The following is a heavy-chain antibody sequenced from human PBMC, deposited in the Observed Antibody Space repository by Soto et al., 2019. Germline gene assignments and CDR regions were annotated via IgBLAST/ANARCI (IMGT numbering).Heavy chain of an antibody. CDR3: AKVLIYCSGGSCYPTYYYYYMDV. Sequence: GGSLRLSCAASGFTFSSYAMHWVRQAPGKGLEWVAVISYDGSNKYYADYVKGRFTISRDNSKNTLYLKMNSMRAEDTAVYYCAKVLIYCSGGSCYPTYYYYYMDVWGKGTTVTVSS. D-gene: IGHD2-15*01. J-gene: IGHJ6*03. CDR1: GFTFSSYA. V-gene: IGHV3-30-3*01. CDR2: ISYDGSNK.